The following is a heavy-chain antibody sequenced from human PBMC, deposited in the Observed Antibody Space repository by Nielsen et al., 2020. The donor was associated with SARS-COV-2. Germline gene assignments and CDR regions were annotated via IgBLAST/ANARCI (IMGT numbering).Heavy chain of an antibody. D-gene: IGHD1-26*01. CDR2: IYHSGST. CDR1: GESFSGYY. J-gene: IGHJ6*03. CDR3: ARYLEGATTYYYYMDV. Sequence: SETLSLTCAVSGESFSGYYQWSWIRQPPGKGLEWIGEIYHSGSTNYNPSLKSRVTISVDKSKNQFSLKLSSVTAADTAVYYCARYLEGATTYYYYMDVWGKGTTVTVSS. V-gene: IGHV4-34*01.